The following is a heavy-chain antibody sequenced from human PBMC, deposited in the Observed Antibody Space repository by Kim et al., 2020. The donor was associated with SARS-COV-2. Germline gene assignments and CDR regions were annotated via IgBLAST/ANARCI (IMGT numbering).Heavy chain of an antibody. J-gene: IGHJ5*02. CDR3: VKGESDYYDSSGYYNWFDP. CDR2: ISGSGGST. CDR1: GFTSSNYA. D-gene: IGHD3-22*01. V-gene: IGHV3-23*01. Sequence: GGSLRLSCAASGFTSSNYAMSWVRQVPGKGLEWVSTISGSGGSTYHADSVKGRFTISRDNSKNTLYLQMNSLRADDTAVYYCVKGESDYYDSSGYYNWFDPWGQGTLVTVSS.